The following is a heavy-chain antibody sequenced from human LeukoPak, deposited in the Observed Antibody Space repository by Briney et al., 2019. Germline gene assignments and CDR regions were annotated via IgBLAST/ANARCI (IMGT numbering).Heavy chain of an antibody. Sequence: GGSLRLSCAASGFTFSSYNISWVRQAPGKGLEWVSYISCSSSNIYYAYSVRGRFTFSRENAKNLLYLLMTGLREEDTALYYCARAVDVYVYGYGYWGQGTLVTVCS. D-gene: IGHD5-18*01. J-gene: IGHJ4*02. CDR2: ISCSSSNI. CDR3: ARAVDVYVYGYGY. CDR1: GFTFSSYN. V-gene: IGHV3-48*02.